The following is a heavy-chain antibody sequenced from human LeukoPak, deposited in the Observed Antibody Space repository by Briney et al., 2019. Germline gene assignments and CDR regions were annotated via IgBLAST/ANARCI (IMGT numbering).Heavy chain of an antibody. CDR2: INPNSGGT. V-gene: IGHV1-2*06. D-gene: IGHD3-9*01. CDR3: AREGRRYFDWLLSNWFDP. CDR1: GYTFTGYY. J-gene: IGHJ5*02. Sequence: GASVKVSCKASGYTFTGYYMHWVRQAPGQGLEWMGRINPNSGGTNYAQEFQGRVTMTRDTSISTAYMELSRLRSDDTAVYYCAREGRRYFDWLLSNWFDPWGQGTLVTVSS.